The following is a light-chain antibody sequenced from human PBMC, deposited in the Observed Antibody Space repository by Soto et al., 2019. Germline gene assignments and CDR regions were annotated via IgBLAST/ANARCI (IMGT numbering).Light chain of an antibody. CDR1: HIVWSGY. CDR3: QQYRDSPPYT. CDR2: GAS. Sequence: EIVLTQSPGTLSLSPGERATLCCRASHIVWSGYLAWYQQKPGQAPRLPIYGASSRATGIPDRFSGSGSGRDFTLTISRLEPEDFAVYYCQQYRDSPPYTFGQGTRLEIK. J-gene: IGKJ5*01. V-gene: IGKV3-20*01.